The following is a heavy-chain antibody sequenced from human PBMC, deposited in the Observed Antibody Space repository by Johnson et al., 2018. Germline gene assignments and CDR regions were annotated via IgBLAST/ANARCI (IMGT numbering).Heavy chain of an antibody. D-gene: IGHD4-23*01. J-gene: IGHJ1*01. V-gene: IGHV1-8*01. CDR3: ARARDVGGTDFQH. Sequence: VQLGESGAEVQKPGASVKVSCKASGYSFPTYDINWVRPATGQGLEWMGWMNPNRGHTGSAQKFPGRVTMTRDTPIRTAYMELSSLRSEDTAVDYCARARDVGGTDFQHWGQGTLVTVSS. CDR2: MNPNRGHT. CDR1: GYSFPTYD.